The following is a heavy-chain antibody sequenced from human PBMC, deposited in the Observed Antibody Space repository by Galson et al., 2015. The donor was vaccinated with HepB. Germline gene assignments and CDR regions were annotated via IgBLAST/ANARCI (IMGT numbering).Heavy chain of an antibody. CDR2: IWYDGSNK. J-gene: IGHJ6*02. V-gene: IGHV3-33*01. D-gene: IGHD2-15*01. CDR3: ARDALGYCSGGSCYFHDSYGMDG. CDR1: GFTFSGYG. Sequence: SLRLSCAASGFTFSGYGMHWVRQAPGKGLEWVAVIWYDGSNKDYVDSVKGRFTISRDNSKNTLYLQMNSLRAEDTAVYYCARDALGYCSGGSCYFHDSYGMDGWGQGTTVTVSS.